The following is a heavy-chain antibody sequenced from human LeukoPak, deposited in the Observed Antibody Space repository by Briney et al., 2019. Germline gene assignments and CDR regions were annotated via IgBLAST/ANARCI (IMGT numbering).Heavy chain of an antibody. CDR1: GFTFTSFW. D-gene: IGHD6-19*01. J-gene: IGHJ4*02. CDR2: IKQDGSEK. Sequence: PGGSLRLSCEASGFTFTSFWMSWVRQAPGKGLEWVANIKQDGSEKYYVDPVKGRLTISRDNAKNSLYLQMNSLRAEDTAVYYCARDTSGGWYGLIDYWGQGTPVTVSS. V-gene: IGHV3-7*01. CDR3: ARDTSGGWYGLIDY.